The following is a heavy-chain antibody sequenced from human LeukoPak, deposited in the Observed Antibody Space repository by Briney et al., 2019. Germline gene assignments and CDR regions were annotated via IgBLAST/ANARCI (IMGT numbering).Heavy chain of an antibody. CDR2: IDTSDSTI. D-gene: IGHD2-15*01. Sequence: GGSLRLSCAASGFTFSSYEMNWVRQAPGKGLEWVSYIDTSDSTIYYADSVKGRFTISRDNAKNSLYLQMHNLRAEDTALYYCARDGGWGYYFDYWAQGTRVTVSS. CDR3: ARDGGWGYYFDY. CDR1: GFTFSSYE. J-gene: IGHJ4*02. V-gene: IGHV3-48*03.